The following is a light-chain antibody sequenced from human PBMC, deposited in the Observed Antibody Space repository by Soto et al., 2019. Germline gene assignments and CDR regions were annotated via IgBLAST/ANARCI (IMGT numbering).Light chain of an antibody. CDR3: QQYNNWPAWT. Sequence: ETVMAQSPATLSVSPGERATLYCRARQSVSSNLAWYQQKPGQAPRLLIYGASTRATGIPARFSGSGSRTEFTLTISSLQSEDFAVYYCQQYNNWPAWTFGQGTKV. V-gene: IGKV3-15*01. CDR1: QSVSSN. CDR2: GAS. J-gene: IGKJ1*01.